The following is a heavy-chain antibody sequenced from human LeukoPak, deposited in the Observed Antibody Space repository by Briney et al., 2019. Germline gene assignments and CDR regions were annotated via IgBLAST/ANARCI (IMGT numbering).Heavy chain of an antibody. J-gene: IGHJ4*02. CDR3: ARDDYGEYGYIDY. Sequence: PGRSLRLSCAASGFTFSSYAMHWVRQAPGKGLEWVAVISYDGSNKYYADSVKGRFTISRDNSKNTLYLQMNSLRAEDMAVYYCARDDYGEYGYIDYWGQGTLVTVSS. CDR1: GFTFSSYA. V-gene: IGHV3-30*04. CDR2: ISYDGSNK. D-gene: IGHD4-17*01.